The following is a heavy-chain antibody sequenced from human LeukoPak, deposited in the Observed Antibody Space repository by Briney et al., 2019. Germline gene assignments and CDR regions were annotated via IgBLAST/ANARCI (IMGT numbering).Heavy chain of an antibody. CDR2: ISSTSDI. V-gene: IGHV3-21*01. CDR1: GFTFSSYS. J-gene: IGHJ1*01. Sequence: GGSLRLSCAASGFTFSSYSMNWVRQAPAKGLEWVSSISSTSDIYCADSVKGRFNISRDNAKNSLYLQMNSLRTGDTAVYYCARGEQLGHLEYFQHWGQGTLVTVSS. D-gene: IGHD3-16*01. CDR3: ARGEQLGHLEYFQH.